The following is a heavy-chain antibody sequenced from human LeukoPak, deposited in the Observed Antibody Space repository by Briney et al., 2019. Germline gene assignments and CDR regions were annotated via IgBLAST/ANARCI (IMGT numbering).Heavy chain of an antibody. Sequence: SETLSLTCAVSGGSISSGGYSWSWIRQPPGKGLEWIGYIYYSGSTYYNPSLKSRVTISVDKSKNQFSLKLSSVTAADTAVYYCARAPNWKHFDYWGQGTLVTVSS. D-gene: IGHD1-1*01. CDR3: ARAPNWKHFDY. CDR1: GGSISSGGYS. J-gene: IGHJ4*02. V-gene: IGHV4-30-4*07. CDR2: IYYSGST.